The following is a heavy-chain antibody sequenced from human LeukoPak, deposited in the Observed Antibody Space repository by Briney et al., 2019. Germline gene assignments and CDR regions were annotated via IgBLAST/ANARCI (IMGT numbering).Heavy chain of an antibody. J-gene: IGHJ3*02. CDR2: IIPIFGTA. D-gene: IGHD1-26*01. CDR1: GGTFSSYA. CDR3: GIVGATLGAFDI. Sequence: ASVKVSCKASGGTFSSYAISWVRQAPGQGLEWMGGIIPIFGTANYAQKFQGRVTTTADKSTSTAYMELSSLRSEDTAVYYCGIVGATLGAFDIWGQGTMVTVSS. V-gene: IGHV1-69*06.